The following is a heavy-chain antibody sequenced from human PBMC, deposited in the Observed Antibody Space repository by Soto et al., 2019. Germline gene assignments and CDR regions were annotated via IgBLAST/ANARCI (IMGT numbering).Heavy chain of an antibody. CDR1: GYTFTKYD. V-gene: IGHV1-8*01. CDR2: MNPTSGNT. J-gene: IGHJ5*01. D-gene: IGHD2-2*02. CDR3: ARSDGHTFNWLDS. Sequence: QVQLVQSGAEVKTPGASVKVSCKASGYTFTKYDMNWVRQAPGQGLEWMGWMNPTSGNTGYAQKFQGRLTMTWDTAIGIAQRELSSLRNENTAVYYCARSDGHTFNWLDSWGQGTLVTVSA.